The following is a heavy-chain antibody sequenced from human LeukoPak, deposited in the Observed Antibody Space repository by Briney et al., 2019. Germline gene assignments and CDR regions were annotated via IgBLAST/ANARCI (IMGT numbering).Heavy chain of an antibody. J-gene: IGHJ5*02. V-gene: IGHV1-24*01. CDR1: GYTLTELS. CDR3: ATEKNYDNWFDP. CDR2: FDPEDGET. Sequence: ASVKVSCTVSGYTLTELSMHWVRQAPGKGLEWMGGFDPEDGETIYAQELQGRVTMTEDTSTDTAYMELSSLRSEDTAVYYCATEKNYDNWFDPWGQGTLVTVSS. D-gene: IGHD1-7*01.